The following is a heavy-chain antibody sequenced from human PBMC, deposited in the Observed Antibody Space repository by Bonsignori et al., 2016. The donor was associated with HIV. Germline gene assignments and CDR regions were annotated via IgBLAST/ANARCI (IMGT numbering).Heavy chain of an antibody. Sequence: WIRQPPGKGLEWVANIKGDGSEKFYVESLKGRVTISRDNADNSLFLLMHSLRDDDTAVYFCARGITMLTHWGRGTLVTVSS. D-gene: IGHD3-10*02. CDR3: ARGITMLTH. V-gene: IGHV3-7*03. J-gene: IGHJ4*02. CDR2: IKGDGSEK.